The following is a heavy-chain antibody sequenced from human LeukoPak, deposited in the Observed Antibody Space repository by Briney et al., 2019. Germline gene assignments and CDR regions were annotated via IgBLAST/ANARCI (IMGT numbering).Heavy chain of an antibody. Sequence: ASVKVSCKASGYTFTGYYMHWVRQAPGQGLEWMGWINPNSGGTNYAQKFQGRATMTRDTSISTAYMELSRLRSDDTAVYYCARGDTWIQSYRYYGMDVWGQGTTVTVSS. J-gene: IGHJ6*02. V-gene: IGHV1-2*02. CDR1: GYTFTGYY. CDR3: ARGDTWIQSYRYYGMDV. CDR2: INPNSGGT. D-gene: IGHD5-18*01.